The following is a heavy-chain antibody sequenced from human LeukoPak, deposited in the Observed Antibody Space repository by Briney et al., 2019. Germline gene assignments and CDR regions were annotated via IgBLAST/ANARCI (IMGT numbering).Heavy chain of an antibody. CDR2: IIPIYPTT. J-gene: IGHJ3*01. V-gene: IGHV1-69*13. D-gene: IGHD3-3*01. Sequence: SVKVSCKASGGTFNSFALSWVRQAPGQRLEWMGGIIPIYPTTDYAQRFQGRVTISADESKGTVSLELSNLRSEDTAVYYCARASFPFLEWTTSIPFDVWGQGTVVTVSS. CDR1: GGTFNSFA. CDR3: ARASFPFLEWTTSIPFDV.